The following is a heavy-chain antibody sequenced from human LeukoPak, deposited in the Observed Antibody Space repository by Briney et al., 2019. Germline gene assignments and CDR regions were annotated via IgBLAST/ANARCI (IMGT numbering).Heavy chain of an antibody. CDR1: SGSITSYY. J-gene: IGHJ4*02. D-gene: IGHD3-22*01. V-gene: IGHV4-4*07. CDR3: AREGGYYDSSGHYYSSVLFDH. CDR2: IHSSGST. Sequence: KTSETLSLTCTVSSGSITSYYWSWIRQPAGKGLECIGRIHSSGSTNYNPSLKSRVTMSVDTSKNQFSLKLSSVTAADTAVYYCAREGGYYDSSGHYYSSVLFDHWRQGTLVTVSS.